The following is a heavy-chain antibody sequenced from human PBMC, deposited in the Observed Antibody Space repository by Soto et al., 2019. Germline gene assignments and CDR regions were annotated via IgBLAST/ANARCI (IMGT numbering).Heavy chain of an antibody. J-gene: IGHJ6*02. D-gene: IGHD3-3*02. CDR2: LWAGGNIR. Sequence: QVQLVESGGNVVQPGRSLSLSCAASGFSFSSHGMHWVRQAPGKGLEWVAHLWAGGNIRYYAYSVKGRFAISSDHSKNTLYLQMDSLGAEDTAVYYCARDAQHWANYGMDVWGQGTTVTVSS. CDR1: GFSFSSHG. CDR3: ARDAQHWANYGMDV. V-gene: IGHV3-33*01.